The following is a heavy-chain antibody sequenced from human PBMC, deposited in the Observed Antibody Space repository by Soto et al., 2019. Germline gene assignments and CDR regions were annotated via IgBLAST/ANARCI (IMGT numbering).Heavy chain of an antibody. Sequence: SVKVSCKASGGTFSSYAISWVRQAPGQGLEWMGGIIPIFGTANYAQKFQARVTITADKTTSTDYMALSSPRSEDTAVYHCASDLRDIVVGPAAMRGSGYSYDGMDVWGQGTTVTVSS. V-gene: IGHV1-69*06. CDR1: GGTFSSYA. D-gene: IGHD2-2*01. J-gene: IGHJ6*02. CDR2: IIPIFGTA. CDR3: ASDLRDIVVGPAAMRGSGYSYDGMDV.